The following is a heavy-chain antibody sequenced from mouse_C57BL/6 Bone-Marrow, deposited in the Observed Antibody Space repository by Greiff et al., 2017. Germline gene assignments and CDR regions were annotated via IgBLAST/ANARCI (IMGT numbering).Heavy chain of an antibody. CDR1: GYTFTNYW. J-gene: IGHJ3*01. D-gene: IGHD2-4*01. V-gene: IGHV1-63*01. CDR2: IYPGGGYT. Sequence: QVQLQQSGAELVRPGTSVKMSCKASGYTFTNYWIGWAKQRPGHGLEWIGDIYPGGGYTNYNEKFKGKATRTADKSSSTAYMQFSSLTSEDSAIYYCARSGDYRWFAYWGQGTLVTVSA. CDR3: ARSGDYRWFAY.